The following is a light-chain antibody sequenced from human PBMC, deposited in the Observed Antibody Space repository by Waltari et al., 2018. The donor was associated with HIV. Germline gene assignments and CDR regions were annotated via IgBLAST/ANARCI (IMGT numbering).Light chain of an antibody. Sequence: QSVLTQPPSVSGAPGQRVTISCTGSSSNIGAGYDVHWSQQLPGTAPKLLIYGNSNRPSGVPDRVSGSKSGTSASLAITGLQAEDEADYYCQSYDSSLSGYWVFGGGTKLTVL. V-gene: IGLV1-40*01. CDR2: GNS. CDR1: SSNIGAGYD. CDR3: QSYDSSLSGYWV. J-gene: IGLJ3*02.